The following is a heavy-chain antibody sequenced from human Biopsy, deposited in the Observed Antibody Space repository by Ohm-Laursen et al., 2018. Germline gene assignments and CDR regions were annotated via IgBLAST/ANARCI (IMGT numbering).Heavy chain of an antibody. CDR1: GGYISHYY. Sequence: SDTLSLTCTVSGGYISHYYWTWIRQPAGQGLEWIGRIYITGGTDYNPSLKSRVTMSVDSSKKQFSLKLKSVTAADTAIYYCARAPPLIRGVVESWFDPWGQGILVTVSS. CDR2: IYITGGT. CDR3: ARAPPLIRGVVESWFDP. D-gene: IGHD3-10*01. V-gene: IGHV4-4*07. J-gene: IGHJ5*02.